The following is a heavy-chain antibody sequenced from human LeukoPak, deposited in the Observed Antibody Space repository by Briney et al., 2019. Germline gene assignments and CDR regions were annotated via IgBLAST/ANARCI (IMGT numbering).Heavy chain of an antibody. D-gene: IGHD6-13*01. Sequence: GGSLRLSCTASGFTFGDYAMSWFRQAPGKGLEWISYISSSSSTIYYADSVKGRFTISRDNAKNSLYLQMNSLRAEDTAVYYCARDLAAAAGIDYWGQGTLVTVSS. CDR1: GFTFGDYA. CDR2: ISSSSSTI. CDR3: ARDLAAAAGIDY. V-gene: IGHV3-48*01. J-gene: IGHJ4*02.